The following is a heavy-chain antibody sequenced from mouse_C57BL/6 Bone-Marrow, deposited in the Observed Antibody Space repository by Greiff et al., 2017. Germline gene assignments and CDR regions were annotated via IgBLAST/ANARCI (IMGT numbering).Heavy chain of an antibody. Sequence: VQLQQSGPGLVQPSQSLSITCTVSGFSLTSYGVHWVRQSPGKGLEWLGVIWSGGSTDYNAAFISRLSISKDNSKSQVFFKMNSLQADDTAIYYCARRGGPYGSSSYYYAMDYWGQGTSVTVSS. CDR1: GFSLTSYG. V-gene: IGHV2-2*01. CDR2: IWSGGST. CDR3: ARRGGPYGSSSYYYAMDY. J-gene: IGHJ4*01. D-gene: IGHD1-1*01.